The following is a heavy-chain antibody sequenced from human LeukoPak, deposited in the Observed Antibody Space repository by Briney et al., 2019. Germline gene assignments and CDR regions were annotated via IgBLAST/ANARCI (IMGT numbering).Heavy chain of an antibody. CDR2: ISGNSGDI. J-gene: IGHJ4*02. CDR1: GFTFSSYG. Sequence: GGSLRLSCAASGFTFSSYGMSWVRQAPGKGLEWLSYISGNSGDINYADSVKGRFTISRDNAKNSLYLQMNSLRAEDTAVYYCVRDGSGYAMWDWGQGTLVTVSS. V-gene: IGHV3-21*01. D-gene: IGHD5-12*01. CDR3: VRDGSGYAMWD.